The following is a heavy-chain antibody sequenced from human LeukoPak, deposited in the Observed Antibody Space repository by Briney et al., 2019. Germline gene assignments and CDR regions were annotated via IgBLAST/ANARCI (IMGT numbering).Heavy chain of an antibody. CDR1: GFTFSNYN. CDR3: ARDSHYDYGDYIFDY. J-gene: IGHJ4*02. Sequence: GGSLRLSCAASGFTFSNYNMNWFRQAPGKGLEWVSYISDTGFSIYYADSVKGRFTISRDNAKNSLSLQMDSLRAEDTAVYYCARDSHYDYGDYIFDYWGQGTLVTVSS. D-gene: IGHD4-17*01. V-gene: IGHV3-48*01. CDR2: ISDTGFSI.